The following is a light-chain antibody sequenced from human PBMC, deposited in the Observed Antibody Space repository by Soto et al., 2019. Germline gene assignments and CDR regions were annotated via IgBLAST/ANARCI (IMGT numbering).Light chain of an antibody. CDR2: KAS. V-gene: IGKV1-5*03. Sequence: IQMTQSPSTLSASVGHRVTITCRARQSISSWLAWYQQKPGKAPKLLIYKASSLVSGVPSKFSGSGSGTEFTLTISCLQPDDFATYDCQQYNSYPLTFGGGTKVDIK. CDR1: QSISSW. J-gene: IGKJ4*01. CDR3: QQYNSYPLT.